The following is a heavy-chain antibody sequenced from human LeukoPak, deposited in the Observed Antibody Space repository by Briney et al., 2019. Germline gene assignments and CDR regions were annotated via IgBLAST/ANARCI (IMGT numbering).Heavy chain of an antibody. CDR1: RFILSSYG. J-gene: IGHJ1*01. CDR3: AKDRGSGSGWTVYFQH. CDR2: ISYDGSNK. V-gene: IGHV3-30*18. Sequence: PGPSLRLSCPASRFILSSYGMHWVRQAPGKGLEWVAVISYDGSNKYYADSVKGRFTISRDNSKNTLYVQMNSLRAEDTAVYYCAKDRGSGSGWTVYFQHWGQGTLVTVSS. D-gene: IGHD6-19*01.